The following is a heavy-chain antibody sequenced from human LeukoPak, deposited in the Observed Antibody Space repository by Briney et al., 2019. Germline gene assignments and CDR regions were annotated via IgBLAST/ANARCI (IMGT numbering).Heavy chain of an antibody. CDR3: ARGYSYGLDRYYYGMDV. CDR2: ISAYNGNT. CDR1: GYTFTSYG. J-gene: IGHJ6*02. V-gene: IGHV1-18*01. Sequence: ASVKVPCTASGYTFTSYGISWVRQAPGQGLEWMGWISAYNGNTNYAQKLQGRVTMTTDTSTSTAYMELRSLRSDDTAMYYCARGYSYGLDRYYYGMDVWGQGTTVTVSS. D-gene: IGHD5-18*01.